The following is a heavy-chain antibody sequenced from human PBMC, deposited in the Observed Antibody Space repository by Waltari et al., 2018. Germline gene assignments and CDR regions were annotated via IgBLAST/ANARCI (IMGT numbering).Heavy chain of an antibody. CDR3: AKNSEQCPPLTFDY. CDR2: ISCSGGST. V-gene: IGHV3-23*04. D-gene: IGHD6-19*01. J-gene: IGHJ4*02. Sequence: EVQLVESGGGLVQPGGSLRLSCAASGFTFSSYAMSWVRQAQGKGLEWVSAISCSGGSTYYAESVKGRFTISRDNSKNTLYLQMNSLRAEDTAVYYCAKNSEQCPPLTFDYWGQGTLSPSPQ. CDR1: GFTFSSYA.